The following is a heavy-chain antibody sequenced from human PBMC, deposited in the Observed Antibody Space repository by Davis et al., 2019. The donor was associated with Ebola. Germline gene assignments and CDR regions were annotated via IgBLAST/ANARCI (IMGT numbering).Heavy chain of an antibody. CDR1: GFTFTDYY. CDR3: ARDDKIMHFDY. CDR2: ISLNSGST. V-gene: IGHV1-2*02. Sequence: ASVKVSCKASGFTFTDYYMHWVRQAPGQGPEWMGWISLNSGSTKYSHKFQGRVTMTRDTSINTAHMELSGITADDTAVYYCARDDKIMHFDYWGQGALVTVSS. J-gene: IGHJ4*02. D-gene: IGHD3-16*01.